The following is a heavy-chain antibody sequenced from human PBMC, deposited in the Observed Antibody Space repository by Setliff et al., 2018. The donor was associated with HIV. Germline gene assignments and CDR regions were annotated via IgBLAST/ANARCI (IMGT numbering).Heavy chain of an antibody. Sequence: SETLSLTCNASGGSISGYYWSWVRQPPGKGLEWIGYIYYSGSTNYNPSLRSRVTISVDTSKNQVSLRLTSVTSADTALYYCARESQQYYDILTGFNYYYGMDVWGRGITVTVSS. V-gene: IGHV4-59*01. J-gene: IGHJ6*02. D-gene: IGHD3-9*01. CDR1: GGSISGYY. CDR2: IYYSGST. CDR3: ARESQQYYDILTGFNYYYGMDV.